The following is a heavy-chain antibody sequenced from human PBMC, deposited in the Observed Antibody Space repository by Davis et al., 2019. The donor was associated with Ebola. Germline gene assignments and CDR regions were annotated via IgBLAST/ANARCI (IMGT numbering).Heavy chain of an antibody. CDR2: INAGNGNT. CDR3: ARDIGSSSPDGMDV. J-gene: IGHJ6*02. D-gene: IGHD6-13*01. Sequence: AASVKVSCKASGYTFTSYGITWVRQAPGQGLEWMGWINAGNGNTKYSQKFQGRVTMTRDTSTSTVYMELSSLRSEDTAVYYCARDIGSSSPDGMDVWGQGTTVTVSS. CDR1: GYTFTSYG. V-gene: IGHV1-18*04.